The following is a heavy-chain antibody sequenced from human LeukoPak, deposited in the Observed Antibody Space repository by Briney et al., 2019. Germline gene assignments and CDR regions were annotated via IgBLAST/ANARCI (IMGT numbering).Heavy chain of an antibody. CDR3: ARGYCTSTSCYGVAAFDI. J-gene: IGHJ3*02. Sequence: PGGSLRLSCAASGFTFDDYGMNWVRQAPGQGRGWVSGMNWNGGSTGPAASVKGRFTISRNNAKHSLYLQMNSLRAEDTALYYCARGYCTSTSCYGVAAFDIWGQGTMVTVSS. CDR2: MNWNGGST. V-gene: IGHV3-20*04. D-gene: IGHD2-2*01. CDR1: GFTFDDYG.